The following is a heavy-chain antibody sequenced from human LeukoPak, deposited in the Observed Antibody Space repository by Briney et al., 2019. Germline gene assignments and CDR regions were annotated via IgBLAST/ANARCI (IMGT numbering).Heavy chain of an antibody. Sequence: PGGSLRLSCAASGFTFSSYAMSWVRQAPGKGLEWVSAISGSGGSTYYADSVKGRFTISRDNSKNTLYLQMNSLRAEDTAVYYCAKVPYIMITFGGVIDYWGQGTLVTVSS. CDR2: ISGSGGST. V-gene: IGHV3-23*01. D-gene: IGHD3-16*01. CDR1: GFTFSSYA. J-gene: IGHJ4*02. CDR3: AKVPYIMITFGGVIDY.